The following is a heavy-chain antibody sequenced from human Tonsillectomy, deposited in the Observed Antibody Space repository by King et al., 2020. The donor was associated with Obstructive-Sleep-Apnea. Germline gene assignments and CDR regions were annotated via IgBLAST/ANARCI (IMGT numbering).Heavy chain of an antibody. CDR3: AREGGKTGARWFDP. J-gene: IGHJ5*02. V-gene: IGHV4-39*07. D-gene: IGHD3-10*01. CDR2: VSHSGTT. Sequence: QLQESGPRLVKPSETLSLTCTVSGGSISSGSYYWGWIRQPPGKGLEWIGSVSHSGTTFYIPSIESRVTISVDTSKNQFSLKLTSVTAADTAIYFCAREGGKTGARWFDPWGQGTLGTVSS. CDR1: GGSISSGSYY.